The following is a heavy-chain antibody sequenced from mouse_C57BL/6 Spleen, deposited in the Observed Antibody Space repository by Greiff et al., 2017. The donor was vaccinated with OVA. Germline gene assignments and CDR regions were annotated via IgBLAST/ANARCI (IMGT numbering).Heavy chain of an antibody. V-gene: IGHV5-4*01. D-gene: IGHD1-1*01. J-gene: IGHJ2*01. Sequence: EVHLVESGGGLVKPGGSLKLSCAASGFTFSSYAMSWVRQTPEKRLEWVATISDGGSYTYYPDNVKGRFTISRDNAKNNLYLQMSHLKSEDTAMYYCASQYYGSLDYWGQGTTLTVSS. CDR1: GFTFSSYA. CDR3: ASQYYGSLDY. CDR2: ISDGGSYT.